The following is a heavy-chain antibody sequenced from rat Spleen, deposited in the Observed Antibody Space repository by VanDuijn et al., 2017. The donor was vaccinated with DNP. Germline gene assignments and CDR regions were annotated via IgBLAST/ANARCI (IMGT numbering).Heavy chain of an antibody. CDR1: GFTFSDYY. J-gene: IGHJ2*01. CDR2: LTYDGSRT. D-gene: IGHD4-3*01. V-gene: IGHV5-22*01. Sequence: EVQLVESGGGLVQPGRSLKLSCAASGFTFSDYYMAWVRQAPTKGLEWVAYLTYDGSRTFYRDSVKGRFTISRDNTKSTLYLQMNSLRSEDTATYYCASWGIRAYYFDSWGQGVMVTVSS. CDR3: ASWGIRAYYFDS.